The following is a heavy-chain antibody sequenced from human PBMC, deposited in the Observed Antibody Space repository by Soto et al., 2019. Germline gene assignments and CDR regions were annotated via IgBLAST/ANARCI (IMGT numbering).Heavy chain of an antibody. V-gene: IGHV1-69*01. CDR2: TIPIFTTA. CDR1: GGTFTGYS. D-gene: IGHD3-10*01. Sequence: QVQLVQSGAEVKEPGSSVKVSCKASGGTFTGYSISWVRQAPGQGLEWVGGTIPIFTTANYAQKFQGRLTMTADESTSTAYMELSGLRSDDTAIYYCARVDSSLVRLVGQFYFDHWGQGNLVTVSS. CDR3: ARVDSSLVRLVGQFYFDH. J-gene: IGHJ4*02.